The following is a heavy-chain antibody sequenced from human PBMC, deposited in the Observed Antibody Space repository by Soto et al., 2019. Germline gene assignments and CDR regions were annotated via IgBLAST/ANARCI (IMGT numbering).Heavy chain of an antibody. J-gene: IGHJ5*02. V-gene: IGHV1-69*13. D-gene: IGHD1-26*01. CDR2: IIPLFGTT. Sequence: SVKVSCKASGGTFSTYGISWVRQAPGQGIEWIGGIIPLFGTTNYAQKFKGRVTVTADESTTTVYMELSSLRFEDTAMYYCARARGSNWYNWFDPWGQGTLVTVSS. CDR3: ARARGSNWYNWFDP. CDR1: GGTFSTYG.